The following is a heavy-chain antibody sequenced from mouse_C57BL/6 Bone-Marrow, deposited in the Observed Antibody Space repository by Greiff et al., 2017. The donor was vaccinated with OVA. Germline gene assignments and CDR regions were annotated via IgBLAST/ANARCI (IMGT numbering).Heavy chain of an antibody. V-gene: IGHV5-16*01. J-gene: IGHJ1*03. D-gene: IGHD2-2*01. CDR1: GFTFSDYY. CDR3: ARDRLWLRRGYWYFDV. Sequence: DVHLVESEGGLVQPGSSMKLSCTASGFTFSDYYMAWVRQVPEKGLEWVANINYDGSSTYYLDSLKSRFIISRDNAKNILYLQMSSLKSEDTATYYCARDRLWLRRGYWYFDVWGTGTTVTVSS. CDR2: INYDGSST.